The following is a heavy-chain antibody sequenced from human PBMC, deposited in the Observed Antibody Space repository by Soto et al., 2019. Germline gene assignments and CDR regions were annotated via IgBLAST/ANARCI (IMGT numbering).Heavy chain of an antibody. V-gene: IGHV1-69*13. CDR3: ARAASTLVAGHYYYGMDV. Sequence: GASVKVSCKASGGTFSSYAISWVRQAPGQGHDLLCLIISIFGTANYAQMFQGRVTIIADESTIIVYMELSSLRSGDTAVYYCARAASTLVAGHYYYGMDVWGQGTTVTVSS. D-gene: IGHD6-19*01. CDR1: GGTFSSYA. J-gene: IGHJ6*02. CDR2: IISIFGTA.